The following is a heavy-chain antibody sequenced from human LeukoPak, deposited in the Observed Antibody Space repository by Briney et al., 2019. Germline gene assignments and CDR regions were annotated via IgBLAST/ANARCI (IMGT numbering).Heavy chain of an antibody. J-gene: IGHJ4*02. D-gene: IGHD3-16*02. CDR2: INHSGST. Sequence: GSLRLSCAASGFTFSNAWMSWIRQPPGVGLEWIGEINHSGSTNYNPSLKSRVTISVDTSKNQFSLKLSSVTAADTAVYYCARGYYDYVWGSYRYNPFDYWGQGTLVTVSS. CDR3: ARGYYDYVWGSYRYNPFDY. CDR1: GFTFSNAW. V-gene: IGHV4-34*01.